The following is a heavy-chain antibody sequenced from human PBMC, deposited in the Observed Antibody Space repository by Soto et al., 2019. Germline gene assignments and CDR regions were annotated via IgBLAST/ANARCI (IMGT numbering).Heavy chain of an antibody. CDR3: TKVRADYYDISGPSY. Sequence: SDTLSLTCTVSGGSITSSYWSWTRQPPGKGLEWIGYIYYSGSTNYNPSLKSRVTISVDTSKNQFSLKLSSVTAADTAVYYCTKVRADYYDISGPSYWGKVTLVTVYS. V-gene: IGHV4-59*08. D-gene: IGHD3-22*01. CDR2: IYYSGST. CDR1: GGSITSSY. J-gene: IGHJ4*02.